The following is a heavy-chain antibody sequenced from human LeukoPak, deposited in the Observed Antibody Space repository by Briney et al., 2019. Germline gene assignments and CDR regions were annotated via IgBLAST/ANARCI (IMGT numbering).Heavy chain of an antibody. V-gene: IGHV3-7*05. CDR2: IEQDGSAS. Sequence: PGGSLRLSCAASGFTFSSYWMSWARQAPGEGRQWVASIEQDGSASYYVDSVKGRFTISRDNAKNSVYLHMNRLRAEDTAVYYCARGAYDSSSDHWGQGTLVTVSS. CDR1: GFTFSSYW. D-gene: IGHD6-6*01. CDR3: ARGAYDSSSDH. J-gene: IGHJ4*02.